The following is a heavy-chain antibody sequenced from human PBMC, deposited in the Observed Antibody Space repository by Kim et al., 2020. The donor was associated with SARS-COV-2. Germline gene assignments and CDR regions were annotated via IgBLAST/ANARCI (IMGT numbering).Heavy chain of an antibody. CDR3: ARHVDRGIAADFDY. V-gene: IGHV4-39*01. D-gene: IGHD6-13*01. CDR2: IYYSGST. Sequence: SETLSLTCTVSGGSISSSSYYWGWIRQPPGKGLEWIGSIYYSGSTYYNPSLKSRVTISVDTSKNQFSLKLSSVTAADTAVYYCARHVDRGIAADFDYWGQGTLVTVSS. CDR1: GGSISSSSYY. J-gene: IGHJ4*02.